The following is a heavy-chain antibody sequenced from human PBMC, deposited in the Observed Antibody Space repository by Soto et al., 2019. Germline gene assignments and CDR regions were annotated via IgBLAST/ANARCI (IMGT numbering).Heavy chain of an antibody. CDR1: GFTFSSYA. J-gene: IGHJ4*02. D-gene: IGHD3-3*01. V-gene: IGHV3-23*01. Sequence: GGSLRLSCAASGFTFSSYAMSWVRQAPGKGLEWVSGIAHSGDNTYYPDSVKGRFTISRDNSKSTLYLQMNNLRAEDTAVYYCADGGEWSFNFVYWGQGTLVTVSS. CDR2: IAHSGDNT. CDR3: ADGGEWSFNFVY.